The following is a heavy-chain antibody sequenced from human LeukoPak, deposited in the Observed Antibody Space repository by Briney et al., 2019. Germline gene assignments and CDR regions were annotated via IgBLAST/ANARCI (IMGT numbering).Heavy chain of an antibody. Sequence: GGSLRLSCAASGFTFSGYSMNWVRQAPGKGLEYVSAISSNGGSTYYADSVKGRFTISRDNSKNTLYLQMSSLRAEDTAVYYCVKGRITMIVGVLGYWGQGTLVTVSS. J-gene: IGHJ4*02. CDR2: ISSNGGST. D-gene: IGHD3-22*01. CDR1: GFTFSGYS. V-gene: IGHV3-64D*06. CDR3: VKGRITMIVGVLGY.